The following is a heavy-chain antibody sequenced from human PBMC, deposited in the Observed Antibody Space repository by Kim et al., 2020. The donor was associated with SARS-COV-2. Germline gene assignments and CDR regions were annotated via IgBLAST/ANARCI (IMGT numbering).Heavy chain of an antibody. J-gene: IGHJ4*02. V-gene: IGHV4-39*01. D-gene: IGHD3-9*01. CDR3: ARLPFILSSPNDY. Sequence: YNPSLKSRVTISVDTSKNQFSLKLSSVTAADTAVYYCARLPFILSSPNDYWGQGTLVTVSS.